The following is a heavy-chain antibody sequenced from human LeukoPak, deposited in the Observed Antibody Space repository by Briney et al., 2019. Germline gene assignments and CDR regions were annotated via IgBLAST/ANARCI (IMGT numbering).Heavy chain of an antibody. V-gene: IGHV1-2*02. J-gene: IGHJ6*02. CDR1: GYTFTGYY. CDR2: INPNSGGT. D-gene: IGHD3-22*01. Sequence: ASVKVSCKASGYTFTGYYMHWVRHAPGQGLEWMGWINPNSGGTNYAQKFQGRVTMTRDTSISTAYMELSRLRSDDTAVYHCARYIRDYYYDSSGYPYGMDVWGQGTTVTVSS. CDR3: ARYIRDYYYDSSGYPYGMDV.